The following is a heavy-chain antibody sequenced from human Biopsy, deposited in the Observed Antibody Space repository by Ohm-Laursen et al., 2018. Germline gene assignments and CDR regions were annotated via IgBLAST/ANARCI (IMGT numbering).Heavy chain of an antibody. CDR3: ARADMVTTIVDC. D-gene: IGHD5-12*01. CDR2: IYHTGST. CDR1: GDSISSGGNY. Sequence: TLSLTCTVSGDSISSGGNYWSWIRQFPGKGLEWIAYIYHTGSTYYNPSLKSRLSIAIDTSKNQFSVSLRSVTAADTAVYYCARADMVTTIVDCWGQGTLVTVSS. V-gene: IGHV4-31*02. J-gene: IGHJ4*02.